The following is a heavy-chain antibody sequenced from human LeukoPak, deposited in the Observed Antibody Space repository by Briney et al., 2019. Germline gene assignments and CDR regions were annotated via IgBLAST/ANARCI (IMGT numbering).Heavy chain of an antibody. D-gene: IGHD6-19*01. J-gene: IGHJ4*02. V-gene: IGHV1-69*04. CDR3: ARGQQWPSRPFDY. CDR2: IIPILGIA. Sequence: SVKVSCKASGGTFSSYAISWVRQAPGQGLEWMGRIIPILGIANYAQKFQGRVTITADKSTSTAYMELSSLRSEDTAVYYCARGQQWPSRPFDYWGQGTLVTVSP. CDR1: GGTFSSYA.